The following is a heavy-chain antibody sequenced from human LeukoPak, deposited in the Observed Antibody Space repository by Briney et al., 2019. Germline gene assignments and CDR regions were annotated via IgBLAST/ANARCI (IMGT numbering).Heavy chain of an antibody. CDR1: GDSVSSNSAA. Sequence: SQTLSLTCAISGDSVSSNSAAWNWIRQSPSRGLEWLGRTYYRSKWYNDYAVSVRSRITINPDTSKNQFSLKLSSVTAADTAVYYCATSGGTLGPTNYFAYWGQGTLVTVSS. CDR2: TYYRSKWYN. D-gene: IGHD3-16*01. J-gene: IGHJ4*02. CDR3: ATSGGTLGPTNYFAY. V-gene: IGHV6-1*01.